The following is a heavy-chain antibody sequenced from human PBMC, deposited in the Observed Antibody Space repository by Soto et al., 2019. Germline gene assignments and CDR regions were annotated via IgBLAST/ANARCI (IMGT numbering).Heavy chain of an antibody. CDR1: GYTFTSYG. Sequence: GASVKVSCKASGYTFTSYGISWGRQAPGQGLEWMGWISAYNGNTNYAQKLQGRVTMTTDTSTSTAYMELRSLRSDDTAVYYCARLVETGYDFWSGDTTYYYMDVWGQGTTVTVSS. CDR2: ISAYNGNT. J-gene: IGHJ6*03. D-gene: IGHD3-3*01. CDR3: ARLVETGYDFWSGDTTYYYMDV. V-gene: IGHV1-18*01.